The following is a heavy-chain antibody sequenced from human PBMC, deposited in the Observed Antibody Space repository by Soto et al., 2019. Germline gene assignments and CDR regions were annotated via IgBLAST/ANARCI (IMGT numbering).Heavy chain of an antibody. CDR2: ISAYNGNT. J-gene: IGHJ3*02. D-gene: IGHD2-21*02. V-gene: IGHV1-18*01. CDR3: AILPYCGGDCYSDAFDI. Sequence: GASVKVSCKASGYTFTSYGISWVRQAPGQGLEWMGWISAYNGNTNYAQKLQGRVTMTTDTSTSTAYMELRSLRSDDTAVYYCAILPYCGGDCYSDAFDIWGQGTMVTVSS. CDR1: GYTFTSYG.